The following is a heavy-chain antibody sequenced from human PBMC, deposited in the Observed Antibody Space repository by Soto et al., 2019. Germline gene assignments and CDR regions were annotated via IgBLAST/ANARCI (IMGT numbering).Heavy chain of an antibody. D-gene: IGHD3-3*01. CDR1: GFTFSSYA. CDR2: ISGSGGST. Sequence: GGSLRLSCAASGFTFSSYAMSWVRQAPGKGLEWVSAISGSGGSTYYADSVKGRFTISRDNSKNTLYLQMNSLRAEDTAVYYCAKDQQQFWSGYAWYYGMDVWGQGTTVTVSS. J-gene: IGHJ6*02. CDR3: AKDQQQFWSGYAWYYGMDV. V-gene: IGHV3-23*01.